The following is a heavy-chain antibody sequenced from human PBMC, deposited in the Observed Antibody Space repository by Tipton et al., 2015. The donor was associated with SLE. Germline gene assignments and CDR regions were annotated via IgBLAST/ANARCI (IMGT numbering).Heavy chain of an antibody. CDR3: ARRPMGLAAFDI. J-gene: IGHJ3*02. V-gene: IGHV4-39*07. Sequence: TLSLTCTVSVASISSSNYYWGWIRQPPGKGLEWIGNIDYSGSTHDNPSLTSRVTTSVDTSKNQFSLKLNSVTAADTAVYYCARRPMGLAAFDIWGQGTVDTVSS. CDR1: VASISSSNYY. D-gene: IGHD3-16*01. CDR2: IDYSGST.